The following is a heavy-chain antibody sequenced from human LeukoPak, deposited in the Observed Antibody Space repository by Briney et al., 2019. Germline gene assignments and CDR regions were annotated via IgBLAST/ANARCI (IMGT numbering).Heavy chain of an antibody. Sequence: GGSLRLSCAASGFTFSSYSMNWVRQAPGKGLEWVSSISSSSSYIYYADSVKGRFTISRDNAKNLLYLQMNSLRAEDTAVYYCARDRIPSYDFWSGYNFYYYGMDVWGQGTTVTVSS. V-gene: IGHV3-21*01. J-gene: IGHJ6*02. CDR2: ISSSSSYI. CDR3: ARDRIPSYDFWSGYNFYYYGMDV. CDR1: GFTFSSYS. D-gene: IGHD3-3*01.